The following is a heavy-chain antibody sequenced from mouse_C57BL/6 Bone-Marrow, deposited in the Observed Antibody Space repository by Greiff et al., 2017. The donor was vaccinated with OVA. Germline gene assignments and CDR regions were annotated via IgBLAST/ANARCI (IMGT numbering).Heavy chain of an antibody. Sequence: EVQWVESGGDLVKPGGSLKLSCAASGFTFSSYGMSWVRQTPDKRLEWVATISSGGSYTYYPDSVKGRFTISRDNAKNTLYLQMSSLKSEDTAMYYCARHERLPFAYWGQGTLVTVSA. CDR2: ISSGGSYT. CDR1: GFTFSSYG. V-gene: IGHV5-6*01. CDR3: ARHERLPFAY. J-gene: IGHJ3*01.